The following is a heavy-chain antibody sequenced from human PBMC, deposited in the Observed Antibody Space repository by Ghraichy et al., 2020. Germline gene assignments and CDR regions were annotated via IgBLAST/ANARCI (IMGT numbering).Heavy chain of an antibody. V-gene: IGHV3-30*18. CDR3: AKVGGATDY. CDR1: GFTFSSFG. D-gene: IGHD1-26*01. J-gene: IGHJ4*02. Sequence: GGSLRLSCAASGFTFSSFGMHWVRQAPGKGLEWVAVISYDGSNKYYADSVKGRFTISRDNSKNTLYLQMNSLRAEDTAVYYCAKVGGATDYWGQGTLVTVSS. CDR2: ISYDGSNK.